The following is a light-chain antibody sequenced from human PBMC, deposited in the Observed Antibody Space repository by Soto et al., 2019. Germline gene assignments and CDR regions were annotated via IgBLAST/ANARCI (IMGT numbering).Light chain of an antibody. J-gene: IGKJ1*01. CDR3: QKYSNDPPRT. CDR2: AAS. CDR1: QGISNS. V-gene: IGKV1-27*01. Sequence: DIQMTQSPSSLSASLGDRVTIACRASQGISNSLAWYQQQPGKVPKLLISAASTLQSGVPSRFSGSGSGTDFTRTISSLQTEDGATYCCQKYSNDPPRTFGQGTKVEIK.